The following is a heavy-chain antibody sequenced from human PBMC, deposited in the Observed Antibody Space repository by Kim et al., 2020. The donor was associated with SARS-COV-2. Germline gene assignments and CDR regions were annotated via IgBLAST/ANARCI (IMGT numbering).Heavy chain of an antibody. D-gene: IGHD2-2*01. Sequence: SETLSLTCTVSGGSISSYYWSWIRQPPGKGLEWIGYIYYSGSTNYNPSLKSRLTISVDTSKNQISLKLSYVTAADTAVYYCAGDDQLLSKAFDIWGQGTVVTVSS. J-gene: IGHJ3*02. CDR2: IYYSGST. CDR1: GGSISSYY. CDR3: AGDDQLLSKAFDI. V-gene: IGHV4-59*01.